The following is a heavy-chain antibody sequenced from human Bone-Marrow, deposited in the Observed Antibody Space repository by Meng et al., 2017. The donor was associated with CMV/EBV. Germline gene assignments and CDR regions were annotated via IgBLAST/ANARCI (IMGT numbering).Heavy chain of an antibody. Sequence: SVPDSCKSSGGTFSSYAISWVRQAPGQGLEWMGGIIPIFGTANYAQKFQGRVTITTDESTSTAYMELSSLRSEDTAVYYCARAADEVAFSGMDVWGQGTTVTVSS. CDR2: IIPIFGTA. V-gene: IGHV1-69*05. CDR1: GGTFSSYA. D-gene: IGHD5-12*01. CDR3: ARAADEVAFSGMDV. J-gene: IGHJ6*02.